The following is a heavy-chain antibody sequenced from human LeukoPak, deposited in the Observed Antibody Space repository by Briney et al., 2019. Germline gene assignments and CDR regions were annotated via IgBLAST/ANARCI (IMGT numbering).Heavy chain of an antibody. CDR1: GGTFSSYA. CDR3: ARTTYYYDSSGYYHLSLYCFDY. CDR2: IIPIFGTA. D-gene: IGHD3-22*01. Sequence: SVKVSCKASGGTFSSYAISWVRQAPGQGLEWMGGIIPIFGTANYAQKFQGRVTITTDESTSTAYMELSSLRSEDTAVYYCARTTYYYDSSGYYHLSLYCFDYWGQGTLVTVSS. V-gene: IGHV1-69*05. J-gene: IGHJ4*02.